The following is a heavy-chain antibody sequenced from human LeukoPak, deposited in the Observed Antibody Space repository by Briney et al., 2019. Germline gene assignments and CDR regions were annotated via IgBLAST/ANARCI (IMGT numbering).Heavy chain of an antibody. J-gene: IGHJ4*02. CDR3: AGAWFDSSGYGTFDY. Sequence: GGSLRLSCAVSGFAFTRYVISCVRQAPGKGLEWVSGISVSGDETYYADSVKGRFTISRDNTKNTLYLQMHSLRDEDTAVYYCAGAWFDSSGYGTFDYWGQGTLVTVSS. CDR1: GFAFTRYV. D-gene: IGHD3-22*01. V-gene: IGHV3-23*01. CDR2: ISVSGDET.